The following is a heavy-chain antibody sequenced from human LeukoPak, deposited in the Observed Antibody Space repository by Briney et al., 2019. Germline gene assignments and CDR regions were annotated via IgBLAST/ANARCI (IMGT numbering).Heavy chain of an antibody. CDR2: LYYGENS. D-gene: IGHD6-25*01. Sequence: PSETLSLTCAVSGYSISSGYYWGWIRQAPGKGLEWIGSLYYGENSHYNPSLKSRATLSVDTSNNQFSLKLTSVTAADAAVYFCARQLPTAAADTRGYFDYWGQGTVVTVSS. CDR3: ARQLPTAAADTRGYFDY. CDR1: GYSISSGYY. J-gene: IGHJ4*02. V-gene: IGHV4-38-2*01.